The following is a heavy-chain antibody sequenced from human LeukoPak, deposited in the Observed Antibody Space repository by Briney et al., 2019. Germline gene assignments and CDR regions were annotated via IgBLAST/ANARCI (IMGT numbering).Heavy chain of an antibody. J-gene: IGHJ4*02. Sequence: SVTVSFKVSVDTFSSHVITWVRQAPGQGLEWMGGIIPVFGSPNFAQRFQGRITISADESTGTAYMELSSLRSDDTAVYYCAIDAGPHCRGSSCPIEYFYYWGQGSLVTVSS. CDR3: AIDAGPHCRGSSCPIEYFYY. CDR2: IIPVFGSP. CDR1: VDTFSSHV. V-gene: IGHV1-69*13. D-gene: IGHD3-10*01.